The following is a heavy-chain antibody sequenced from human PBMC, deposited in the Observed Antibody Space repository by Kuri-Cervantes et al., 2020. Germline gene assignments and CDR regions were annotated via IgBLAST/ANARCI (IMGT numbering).Heavy chain of an antibody. CDR2: IYYTGST. CDR3: AREGSAYCSTTSCYEMFDY. J-gene: IGHJ4*02. Sequence: SETLSLTCAVSGGSISSYSWSWIRQPPGKGLESIGYIYYTGSTSYKPSLKSRVTISVDTSKNQVSLKLSSVTAADTAMYYCAREGSAYCSTTSCYEMFDYWGQGTLVTVSS. CDR1: GGSISSYS. V-gene: IGHV4-59*12. D-gene: IGHD2-2*01.